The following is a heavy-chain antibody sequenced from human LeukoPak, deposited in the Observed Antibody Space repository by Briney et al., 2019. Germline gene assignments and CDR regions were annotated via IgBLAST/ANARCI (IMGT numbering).Heavy chain of an antibody. CDR3: ARDYGEGGYYFDY. CDR1: GFSLSNYG. CDR2: ISYDGTDK. D-gene: IGHD4-17*01. Sequence: PGRSLRLSCAASGFSLSNYGMHWVRQAPGKGLEWVTLISYDGTDKYYADSAKGRFTISRDNATNTLYLQMNSLRAEDTAVYYCARDYGEGGYYFDYWGQGTLVTVSS. J-gene: IGHJ4*02. V-gene: IGHV3-33*02.